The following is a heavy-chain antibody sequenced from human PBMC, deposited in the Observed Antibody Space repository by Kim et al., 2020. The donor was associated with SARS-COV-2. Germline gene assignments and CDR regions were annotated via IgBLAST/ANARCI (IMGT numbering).Heavy chain of an antibody. Sequence: SETLSLTCTVSGGSVSSGSYYWSWIRQPPGKGLEWIGYIYYSGSTNYNPSLKSRVTISVDTSKNQFSLKLSSVTAADTAVYYCARLGLERKYYYFGMDVWGQGTPVTVSS. V-gene: IGHV4-61*01. J-gene: IGHJ6*02. CDR3: ARLGLERKYYYFGMDV. CDR1: GGSVSSGSYY. D-gene: IGHD1-26*01. CDR2: IYYSGST.